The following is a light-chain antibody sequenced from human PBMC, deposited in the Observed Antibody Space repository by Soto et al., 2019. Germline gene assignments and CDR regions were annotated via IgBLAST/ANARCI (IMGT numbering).Light chain of an antibody. CDR1: SSDVCGYNY. CDR2: DVS. CDR3: SSYTSSSTLGYV. J-gene: IGLJ1*01. Sequence: QSVLTQPASVSGSPGQSITISCTGTSSDVCGYNYVSWYQQHPGKAPKLLIYDVSNRPSGVSNRFSGSKSGNTASLTISGLQAADEADYYCSSYTSSSTLGYVFGTGTKVTVL. V-gene: IGLV2-14*01.